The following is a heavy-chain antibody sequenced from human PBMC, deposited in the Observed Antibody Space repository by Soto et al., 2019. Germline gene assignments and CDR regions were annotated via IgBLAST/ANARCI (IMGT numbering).Heavy chain of an antibody. D-gene: IGHD6-13*01. CDR2: IYHSGST. CDR1: VASVIRGGCS. J-gene: IGHJ5*02. CDR3: ARESSSSWENWFDP. Sequence: TLSLTCPGSVASVIRGGCSWSWILQPPGKGLEWIGYIYHSGSTYYNPSLKSRVTISVDRSKNQFSLKLSSVTAADTAVYYCARESSSSWENWFDPWGQGTLVTVSS. V-gene: IGHV4-30-2*01.